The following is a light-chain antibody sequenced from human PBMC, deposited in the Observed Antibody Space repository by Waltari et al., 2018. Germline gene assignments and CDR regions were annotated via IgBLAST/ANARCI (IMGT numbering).Light chain of an antibody. CDR3: QLWDKSSDPPYV. CDR1: NIGSKS. V-gene: IGLV3-21*02. CDR2: DDS. Sequence: SYVLTQPPSVSVAPGQTARMTCGANNIGSKSVHWYQQKPGQAPVPVVYDDSDRPSGIPERFSGSNSGNTATLTITRVEAGDEADYYCQLWDKSSDPPYVFGPGTKVTVL. J-gene: IGLJ1*01.